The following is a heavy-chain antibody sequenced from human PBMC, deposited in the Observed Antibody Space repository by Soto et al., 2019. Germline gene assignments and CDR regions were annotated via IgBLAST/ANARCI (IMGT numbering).Heavy chain of an antibody. V-gene: IGHV1-8*01. Sequence: QVQLVQSGAEVKKPGSSVKVSCKASGYTFTSYDINWVRQATGQGLEWMGGMNPNSGNTAYAQKFQGRVTITRNTSISTAYMELSSLRYEDTAVDYCARESMMGMDVWGQGTTVTVSS. CDR1: GYTFTSYD. D-gene: IGHD3-16*01. CDR2: MNPNSGNT. CDR3: ARESMMGMDV. J-gene: IGHJ6*02.